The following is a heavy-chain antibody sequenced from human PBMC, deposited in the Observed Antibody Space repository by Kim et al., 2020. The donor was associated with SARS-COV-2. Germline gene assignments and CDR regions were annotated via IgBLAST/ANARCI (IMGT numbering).Heavy chain of an antibody. Sequence: SVKGRFTISRDNSKNSLYLQMNSLRTEDTALYYCAKDMWMGVATIGYAMDVWGQGTTVTVAS. V-gene: IGHV3-43*01. J-gene: IGHJ6*02. D-gene: IGHD5-12*01. CDR3: AKDMWMGVATIGYAMDV.